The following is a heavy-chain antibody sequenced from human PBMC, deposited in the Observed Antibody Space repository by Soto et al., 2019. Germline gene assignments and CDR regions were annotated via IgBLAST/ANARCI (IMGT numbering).Heavy chain of an antibody. D-gene: IGHD2-2*01. CDR1: GFTFSGHG. CDR2: ISYDGNNK. Sequence: QVQLVESGGGVVQPGRSLRLSCAASGFTFSGHGMHWVRQAPGGGLEWVALISYDGNNKDYADSVKGRFSISRDDSSDTVFLQMNSLRPEDTAVYYCAKATGWQGYCSSASCFHDAFDVWGQGTKVTVS. CDR3: AKATGWQGYCSSASCFHDAFDV. J-gene: IGHJ3*01. V-gene: IGHV3-30*18.